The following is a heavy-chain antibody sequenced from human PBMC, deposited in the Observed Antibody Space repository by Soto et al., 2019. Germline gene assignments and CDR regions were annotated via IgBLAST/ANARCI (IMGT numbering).Heavy chain of an antibody. Sequence: QVRLVQSGAEVKKPGASVKVSCKASGYTFTNYNIGWVRQAPGQGLEWLGWINTDNGNTNYAQTVQGRVTMTTDTSTATAYMELRSLRSDDTAVYYCARDPSTSGRSGHDYWGQGTLVTVSS. CDR1: GYTFTNYN. CDR2: INTDNGNT. CDR3: ARDPSTSGRSGHDY. J-gene: IGHJ4*02. V-gene: IGHV1-18*01. D-gene: IGHD6-25*01.